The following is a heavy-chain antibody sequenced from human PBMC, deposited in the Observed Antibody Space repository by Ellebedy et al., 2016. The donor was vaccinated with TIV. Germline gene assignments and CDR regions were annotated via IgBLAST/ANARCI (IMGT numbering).Heavy chain of an antibody. Sequence: GGSLRLSCAASGFTFSSYAIRWVRQAPGKGLEWVAVVSYDGRNKYYADSVKGRFTISRDNSKNTLYLQMNSLRPEDTAVYYCARDAVQFYYYGMDVWGQGTTVTVSS. CDR3: ARDAVQFYYYGMDV. V-gene: IGHV3-30*04. J-gene: IGHJ6*02. CDR1: GFTFSSYA. CDR2: VSYDGRNK.